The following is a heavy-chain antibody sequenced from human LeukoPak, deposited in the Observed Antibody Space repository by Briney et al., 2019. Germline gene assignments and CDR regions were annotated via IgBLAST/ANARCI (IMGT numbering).Heavy chain of an antibody. V-gene: IGHV4-39*01. CDR2: IYYSGST. CDR1: GGSISSSSYY. CDR3: VRPDYYDSSPDD. Sequence: SETLSLTCTVSGGSISSSSYYWGWIRQPPGKGLEWIGSIYYSGSTYYNPSLKSRVTISVDTSKNQFSLKLSSVTAADTAVYYCVRPDYYDSSPDDWGQGTLVTVSS. J-gene: IGHJ4*02. D-gene: IGHD3-3*01.